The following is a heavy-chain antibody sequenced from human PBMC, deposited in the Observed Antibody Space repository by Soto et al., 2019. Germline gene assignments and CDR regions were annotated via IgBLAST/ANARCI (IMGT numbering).Heavy chain of an antibody. Sequence: EVQVVESGGGLVQPGGSLRLCCAASGFTFSSNSMNWVRQAPGKGLEWISYISSSSSTIYADSVKGRFTISRDNAKNSLYLQMNSLRDEDTAVYYCARVIWSGHLTSDLWGQGTLVTVSS. CDR3: ARVIWSGHLTSDL. J-gene: IGHJ5*02. V-gene: IGHV3-48*02. D-gene: IGHD3-3*01. CDR2: ISSSSSTI. CDR1: GFTFSSNS.